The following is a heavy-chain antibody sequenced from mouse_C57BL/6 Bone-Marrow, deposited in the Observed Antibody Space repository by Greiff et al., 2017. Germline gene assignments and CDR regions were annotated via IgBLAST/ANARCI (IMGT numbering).Heavy chain of an antibody. V-gene: IGHV5-9-1*02. CDR3: TRDSCPWFAY. CDR1: GFSFSSCA. J-gene: IGHJ3*01. CDR2: ISSCGDYI. Sequence: EVNVVESGEGLVKPGGSLTLSCAASGFSFSSCAMSWFRRTPEKRLVWGAYISSCGDYIYYADTVKGRFTISRDNARNTLYLQMSSLKSEDTATYYCTRDSCPWFAYWGRGTRVTVSA. D-gene: IGHD1-1*01.